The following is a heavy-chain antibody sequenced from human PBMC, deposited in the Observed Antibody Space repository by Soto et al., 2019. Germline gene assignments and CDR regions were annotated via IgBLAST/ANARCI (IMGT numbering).Heavy chain of an antibody. D-gene: IGHD1-26*01. CDR2: ISYDGSNK. CDR1: GFTFSSYG. CDR3: AKPITNWELLRPPLDY. V-gene: IGHV3-30*18. J-gene: IGHJ4*02. Sequence: PGGSLRLSCAASGFTFSSYGMHWVRQAPGKGLEWVAVISYDGSNKYYADSVKGRFTISRDNSKNTLYLQMNSLRAEDTAVYYCAKPITNWELLRPPLDYWGQGTLVTVSS.